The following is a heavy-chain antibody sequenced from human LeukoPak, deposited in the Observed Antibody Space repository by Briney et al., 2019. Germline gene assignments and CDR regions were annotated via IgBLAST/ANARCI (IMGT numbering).Heavy chain of an antibody. V-gene: IGHV3-7*05. CDR1: EFIFSKYW. J-gene: IGHJ3*02. D-gene: IGHD4-17*01. CDR2: INQDGTEK. CDR3: ARTSVNSLWDDALDI. Sequence: TGGSLRLSCEASEFIFSKYWMSWVRQAPEKGLEWVARINQDGTEKYSVDSVKGRFTISRDNAKNSLYLQINNVKAEDTAVYYCARTSVNSLWDDALDIWGQGTMVTVSS.